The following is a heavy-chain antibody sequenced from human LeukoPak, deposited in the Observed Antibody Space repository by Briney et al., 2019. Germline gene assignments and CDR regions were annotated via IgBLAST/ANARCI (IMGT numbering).Heavy chain of an antibody. V-gene: IGHV1-46*01. CDR2: INPSGGST. CDR1: GYTFTRYY. CDR3: ASSGYDFWSGPSYHWFDP. Sequence: ASVKVSCKASGYTFTRYYTHWVRQAPGQGLEWMGIINPSGGSTSYAQKFQGRVTMTRDTSTSTVYMELNSLRAEDTAVYYCASSGYDFWSGPSYHWFDPWGQGTLVTVSS. J-gene: IGHJ5*02. D-gene: IGHD3-3*01.